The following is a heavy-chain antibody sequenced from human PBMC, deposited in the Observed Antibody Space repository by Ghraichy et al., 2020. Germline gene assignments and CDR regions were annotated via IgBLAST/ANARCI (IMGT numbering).Heavy chain of an antibody. D-gene: IGHD6-13*01. J-gene: IGHJ3*02. V-gene: IGHV4-59*01. Sequence: SETLSLTCTVSGGSISSYYWSWIRQPPGKGLEWIGYIYYSGSTNYNPSLKSRVTISVDTSKNQFSLKLSSVTAADTAVYYCARDHHPSWYDLNAFDIWGQGTMVTVSS. CDR3: ARDHHPSWYDLNAFDI. CDR2: IYYSGST. CDR1: GGSISSYY.